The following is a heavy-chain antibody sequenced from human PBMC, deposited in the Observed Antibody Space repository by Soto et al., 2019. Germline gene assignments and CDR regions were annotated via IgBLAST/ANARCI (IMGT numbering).Heavy chain of an antibody. CDR3: ARDKDWAFDY. Sequence: EVQLVESGGGLVQPGGSLRLSCVASGFTFSSYSMVWVRQAPGKGLEWIAYIFVSSTTIQYADSVKGRFTVSRDNTQNSLFLLMNSLRAEDTAIYYCARDKDWAFDYWGQGTQVIVSS. D-gene: IGHD3-9*01. CDR1: GFTFSSYS. V-gene: IGHV3-48*04. CDR2: IFVSSTTI. J-gene: IGHJ4*02.